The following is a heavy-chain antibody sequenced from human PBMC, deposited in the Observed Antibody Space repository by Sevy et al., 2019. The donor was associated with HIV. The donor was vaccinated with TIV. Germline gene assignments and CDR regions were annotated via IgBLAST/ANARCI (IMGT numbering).Heavy chain of an antibody. Sequence: SETLSLTCTVSGGSISNYFWSWIRQPPGKGLEWIGYIYYSGSTNYNPSLKSRVTISLDTSKNQFYLKLSSVTAADTAVYYCARESIAAAGDFDYWGQGTLVTVSS. V-gene: IGHV4-59*01. CDR3: ARESIAAAGDFDY. CDR2: IYYSGST. D-gene: IGHD6-13*01. CDR1: GGSISNYF. J-gene: IGHJ4*02.